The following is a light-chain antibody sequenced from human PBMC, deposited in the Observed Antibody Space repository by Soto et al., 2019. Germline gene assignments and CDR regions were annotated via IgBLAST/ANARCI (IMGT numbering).Light chain of an antibody. V-gene: IGKV1-5*03. CDR2: KAS. CDR3: QQYDSYST. CDR1: QSVSHW. J-gene: IGKJ1*01. Sequence: IQMTQSPSTLSASVGDTVTITCRASQSVSHWLAWYQQKPGKAPQVLIYKASTLKYGVPSRFSGSGSGTEFTLTISSLQLDDFATYYCQQYDSYSTFGQGTKVDIK.